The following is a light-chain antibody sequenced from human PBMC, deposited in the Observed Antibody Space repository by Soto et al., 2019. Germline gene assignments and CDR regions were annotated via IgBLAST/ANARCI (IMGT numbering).Light chain of an antibody. CDR3: ATWDDTLNGRV. CDR2: GNI. CDR1: SSNIGAGYD. V-gene: IGLV1-40*01. J-gene: IGLJ3*02. Sequence: QSVLTQPPSVSGAPGQRVTISCTGSSSNIGAGYDVHWYQQRPGTAPKLLIFGNINRPSGVPDRFSGSKSGTSASLAITGLQAEDEGDYYCATWDDTLNGRVFGGGTKVTVL.